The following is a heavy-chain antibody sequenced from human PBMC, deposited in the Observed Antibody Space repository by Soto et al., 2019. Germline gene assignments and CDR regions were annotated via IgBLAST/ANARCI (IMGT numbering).Heavy chain of an antibody. CDR2: ITPIYPTT. CDR1: VGTFYTYT. Sequence: QVQLVQAGAEVRKPGSSVQVSGQASVGTFYTYTFSWVRQAPGQGLEWMGSITPIYPTTNYAEKFKGRLTFTTDRSTNTAYMELNSLTSADTAVYYCARIHQYSFRTSDDLDSWGKVPMVTVAS. J-gene: IGHJ4*02. D-gene: IGHD5-18*01. CDR3: ARIHQYSFRTSDDLDS. V-gene: IGHV1-69*05.